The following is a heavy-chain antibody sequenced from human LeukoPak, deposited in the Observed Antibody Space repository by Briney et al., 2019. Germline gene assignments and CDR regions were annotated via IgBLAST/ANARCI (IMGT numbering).Heavy chain of an antibody. CDR2: IKSKTDGGTS. V-gene: IGHV3-15*01. CDR1: GFTFTNAW. CDR3: STLWYGA. J-gene: IGHJ5*02. Sequence: GGSLRLSCAASGFTFTNAWMYWVRQAPGKGLEWVGRIKSKTDGGTSDYAAPVTGRFTILRDDSKSTLYLEMNSLKTEDTGVYYCSTLWYGAWGQGTLVTVSS. D-gene: IGHD3-10*01.